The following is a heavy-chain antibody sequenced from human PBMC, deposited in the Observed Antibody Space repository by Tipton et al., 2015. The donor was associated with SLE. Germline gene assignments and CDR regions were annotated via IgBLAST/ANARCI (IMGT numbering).Heavy chain of an antibody. CDR3: ARGGGGYFYYMDV. Sequence: TLSLTCTVSGGSISGGNHYWSWIRPHPGKGLEWIGYIYYSANSYYNPSLKSRVAMSVDTSKNQFSLRLSSVTAADTAVYYCARGGGGYFYYMDVWGEGTTVIVSS. D-gene: IGHD3-16*01. CDR2: IYYSANS. V-gene: IGHV4-31*03. J-gene: IGHJ6*03. CDR1: GGSISGGNHY.